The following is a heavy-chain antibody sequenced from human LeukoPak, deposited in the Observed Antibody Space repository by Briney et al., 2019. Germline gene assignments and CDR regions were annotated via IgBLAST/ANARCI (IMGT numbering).Heavy chain of an antibody. CDR3: ARKSEGNSGYVRF. D-gene: IGHD5-12*01. CDR2: INSDGSST. CDR1: GFTFSSYW. V-gene: IGHV3-74*01. J-gene: IGHJ4*02. Sequence: PGGSLRLSCAASGFTFSSYWMHWVRQAPGKGLVWVSHINSDGSSTSYADSVKGRFTISRDNSKNTLYLQMNSLRAEDTAVYYCARKSEGNSGYVRFWGQGTLVTVSS.